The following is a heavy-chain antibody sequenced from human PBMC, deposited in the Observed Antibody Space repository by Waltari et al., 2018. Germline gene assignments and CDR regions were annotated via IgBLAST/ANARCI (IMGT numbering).Heavy chain of an antibody. CDR3: AKVGGSGYPYHFDY. CDR2: ISSSGSTT. V-gene: IGHV3-48*03. CDR1: GFSFSNYE. Sequence: EVQLLESGGHLVQPGGSLRLSCEVFGFSFSNYEMNWVRQAQGRGLEWISYISSSGSTTYYGNSVKGRFTITRDNAMIVLYLHMNSLRGEDTAVYYCAKVGGSGYPYHFDYWGHGTLVTVSS. J-gene: IGHJ4*01. D-gene: IGHD5-18*01.